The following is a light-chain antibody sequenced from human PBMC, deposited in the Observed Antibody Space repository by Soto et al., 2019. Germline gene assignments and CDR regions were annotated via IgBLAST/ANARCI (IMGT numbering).Light chain of an antibody. CDR3: QQYNSYSGT. J-gene: IGKJ1*01. Sequence: IQLTQSPSSLSASVGDIVTITCRASQGISSYLAWYQQKPGKAPKLLIYAASTLQSGVPSRFSGSGSGTDFTLTISSLQPDDFATYYCQQYNSYSGTFGQGTKVDIK. V-gene: IGKV1-9*01. CDR2: AAS. CDR1: QGISSY.